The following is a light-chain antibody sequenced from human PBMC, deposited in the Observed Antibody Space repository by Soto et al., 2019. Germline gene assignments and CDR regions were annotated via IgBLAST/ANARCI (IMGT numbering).Light chain of an antibody. CDR1: QGIRSA. CDR3: QQYYSYPVT. Sequence: AIQVTQSPSSLSASVGDRVTITCRTSQGIRSALGWYQQKPGKVPKLLIYAASTLQSGVPSRFSGSGSGRDLTLTISSLQPEDFATYYCQQYYSYPVTFGQGTKLEIK. V-gene: IGKV1-6*01. CDR2: AAS. J-gene: IGKJ2*01.